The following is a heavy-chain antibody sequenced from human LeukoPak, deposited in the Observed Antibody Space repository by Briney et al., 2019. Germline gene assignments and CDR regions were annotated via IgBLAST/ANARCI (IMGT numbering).Heavy chain of an antibody. CDR2: INPKNGGA. CDR3: ARDPAQTYYYGP. CDR1: GYTFTDNY. V-gene: IGHV1-2*02. Sequence: ASVTVSFTASGYTFTDNYLHWVRQAPGQGLEWMGWINPKNGGAKYAQKFQGRVTMSRDTSIRTVYMELSRLTSDDTAVYSCARDPAQTYYYGPWGQGTLVTVSS. J-gene: IGHJ4*02. D-gene: IGHD3-10*01.